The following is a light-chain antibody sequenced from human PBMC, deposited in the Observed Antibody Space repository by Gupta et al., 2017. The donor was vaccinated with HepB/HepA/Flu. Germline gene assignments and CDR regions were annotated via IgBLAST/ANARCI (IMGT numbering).Light chain of an antibody. J-gene: IGKJ2*01. V-gene: IGKV3-20*01. Sequence: VLTHSPGTLSLSPGQSATRSCRASPSVSGTYLAWYQQKPGQAPRLRLYGASSRPAGIRDRFTGSGSGTDFTRTNSRMEPEDFEGNYGQQKETFGQGTKLEI. CDR1: PSVSGTY. CDR2: GAS. CDR3: QQKET.